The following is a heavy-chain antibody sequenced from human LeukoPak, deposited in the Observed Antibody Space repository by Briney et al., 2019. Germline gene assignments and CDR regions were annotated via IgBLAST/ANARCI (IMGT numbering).Heavy chain of an antibody. CDR1: VFTFSDYY. D-gene: IGHD2-2*01. J-gene: IGHJ4*02. V-gene: IGHV4-34*01. CDR3: ARDIPPGVY. Sequence: PGGSLRLSCAASVFTFSDYYMSCIRQPPGKGREWSGEINHSGSTNYNPSLKSRVTISVDTSKNQFSLKLSSVTAADTAVYYCARDIPPGVYWGQGTLVTVSS. CDR2: INHSGST.